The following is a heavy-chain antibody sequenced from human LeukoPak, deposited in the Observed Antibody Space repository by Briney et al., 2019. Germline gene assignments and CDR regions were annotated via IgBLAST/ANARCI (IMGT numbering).Heavy chain of an antibody. J-gene: IGHJ4*02. V-gene: IGHV3-30*02. CDR1: GFTFSSYG. CDR3: EKPWGYPLQGFDY. CDR2: IRNDGSNK. D-gene: IGHD3-16*01. Sequence: GGSLRLSCAASGFTFSSYGMHWVRQAPGKGLEGVAFIRNDGSNKYYADSVKGRFTISRDNSKNTLYLQMNSLRAEDRAVYYCEKPWGYPLQGFDYWGQGTLVTVCS.